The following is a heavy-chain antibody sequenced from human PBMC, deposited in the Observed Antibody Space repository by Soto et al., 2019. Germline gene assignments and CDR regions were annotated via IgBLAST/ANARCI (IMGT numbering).Heavy chain of an antibody. CDR3: AKDSAGWFAS. D-gene: IGHD2-15*01. J-gene: IGHJ5*01. Sequence: EVQLLESGGGKVQPGGSLRLSCAASGFSFSSYAMAWVRQAPGKGLEWVSLIGGSGEGTHYTDSVRGRFSISRDNSQNTLLLQMNSLRADDTAIYYCAKDSAGWFAS. V-gene: IGHV3-23*01. CDR2: IGGSGEGT. CDR1: GFSFSSYA.